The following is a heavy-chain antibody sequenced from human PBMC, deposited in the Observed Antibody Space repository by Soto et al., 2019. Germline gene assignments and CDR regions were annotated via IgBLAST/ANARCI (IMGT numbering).Heavy chain of an antibody. V-gene: IGHV1-69*01. D-gene: IGHD3-10*01. CDR3: ARDTQYYGSGSFYPPLI. Sequence: QVQLVQSGAEGKKPGSSVKVSCKASGGTFNIYTFNWVRQAPGQGLEWIGGIIPLFGTANYAQKFQGRVTITADESTSTAYMELSSLRSEDAAMYYCARDTQYYGSGSFYPPLIWGQGTMVTVAS. CDR2: IIPLFGTA. J-gene: IGHJ3*02. CDR1: GGTFNIYT.